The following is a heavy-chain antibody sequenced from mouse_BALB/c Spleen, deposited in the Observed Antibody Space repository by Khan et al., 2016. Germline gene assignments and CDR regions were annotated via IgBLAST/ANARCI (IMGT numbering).Heavy chain of an antibody. D-gene: IGHD2-3*01. J-gene: IGHJ4*01. Sequence: EVQLQESGPGLMKPSQSLSLTCIVTGYSITSDYAWNWIRQFPGNKLEWMGYIIYSGSTTYTPPLTSRISITRDTSKNQFFLQLNSVTIEDTATYYCASDGPNYAMDYWGQGTSVTVSS. CDR2: IIYSGST. CDR1: GYSITSDYA. V-gene: IGHV3-2*02. CDR3: ASDGPNYAMDY.